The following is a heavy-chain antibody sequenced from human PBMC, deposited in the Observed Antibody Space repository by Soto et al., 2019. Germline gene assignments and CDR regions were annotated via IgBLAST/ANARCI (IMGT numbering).Heavy chain of an antibody. J-gene: IGHJ6*02. CDR2: INPSGGSP. D-gene: IGHD1-26*01. CDR1: GYTFTSYY. CDR3: ARDLSRASGSYFDYYYGMDV. Sequence: ASVKVSSEASGYTFTSYYMHWVRQAPGQGLAWMGIINPSGGSPSYAQKFQGRVTLTRDTSMSTVYMELSSLRSEDTAVYYSARDLSRASGSYFDYYYGMDVWGQGTTVTVSS. V-gene: IGHV1-46*01.